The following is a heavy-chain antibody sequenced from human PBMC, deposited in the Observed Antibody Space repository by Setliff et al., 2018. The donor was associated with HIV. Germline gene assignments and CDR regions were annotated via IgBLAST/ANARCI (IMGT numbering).Heavy chain of an antibody. CDR1: GYTFTSCD. J-gene: IGHJ4*02. D-gene: IGHD6-19*01. Sequence: GSVKVSCKASGYTFTSCDINWVRQATGHGLEWMGWMNPNSGNTGYAQKFQGRVTMTRNTSISTAYMELSSLRSEDTAVYYCARGYGSGWEPLGYWGQGTLVTVSS. CDR2: MNPNSGNT. V-gene: IGHV1-8*02. CDR3: ARGYGSGWEPLGY.